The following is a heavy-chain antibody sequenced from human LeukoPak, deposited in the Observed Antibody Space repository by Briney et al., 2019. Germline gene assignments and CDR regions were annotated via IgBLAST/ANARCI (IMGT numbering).Heavy chain of an antibody. V-gene: IGHV3-21*01. CDR3: ASAAHYYYYMDV. D-gene: IGHD2-2*01. J-gene: IGHJ6*03. CDR1: GFTFSSYA. Sequence: GGSLRLSCAASGFTFSSYAMSWVRQAPGKGLEWVSSISSSSSYIYYADSVKGRFTISRDNAKNSLYLQMNSLRAEDTAVYYCASAAHYYYYMDVWGKGTTVTVSS. CDR2: ISSSSSYI.